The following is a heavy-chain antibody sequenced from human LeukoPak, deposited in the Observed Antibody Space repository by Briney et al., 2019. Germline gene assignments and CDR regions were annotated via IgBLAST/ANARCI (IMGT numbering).Heavy chain of an antibody. J-gene: IGHJ4*02. Sequence: SETLSLTCVVSGGSISSGYWWSWVRQSPEKGLEWIGEIHHSGSTNYNPSLRSRVTISVDKSKNQFSLRLTSVTAADTAMYYCGRNADYCIDYWGQGTLVTVSS. CDR1: GGSISSGYW. CDR2: IHHSGST. D-gene: IGHD4-11*01. V-gene: IGHV4-4*02. CDR3: GRNADYCIDY.